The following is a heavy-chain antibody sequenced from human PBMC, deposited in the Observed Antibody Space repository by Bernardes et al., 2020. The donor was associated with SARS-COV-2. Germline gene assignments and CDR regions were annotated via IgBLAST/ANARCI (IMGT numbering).Heavy chain of an antibody. CDR1: GGSISSYY. V-gene: IGHV4-59*08. D-gene: IGHD3-3*01. Sequence: SETLSLTCTVSGGSISSYYWSWIRQPPGKGLEWIGYIYYIGSTNYNPSLKSRVTISLDTSKNQFSLKLSSVTAADTALYYCARQRADYDFWSGYYRRGNWFDPWGQGTLVTVSS. CDR2: IYYIGST. J-gene: IGHJ5*02. CDR3: ARQRADYDFWSGYYRRGNWFDP.